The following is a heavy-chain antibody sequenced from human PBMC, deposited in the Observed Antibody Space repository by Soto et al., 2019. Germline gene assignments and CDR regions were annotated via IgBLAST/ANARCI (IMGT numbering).Heavy chain of an antibody. CDR3: ARDKTIFGVAHYYYYYGMDV. CDR1: GYTFTSHG. V-gene: IGHV1-18*01. CDR2: ISAYNGNT. J-gene: IGHJ6*02. Sequence: QVQLVQSGAEVKKPGASVKVSCKASGYTFTSHGISWVRQAPGQGLEWMGWISAYNGNTNYAQKLQGRVTMTTDTSTSTAYMELRSLRSDDTAVYYCARDKTIFGVAHYYYYYGMDVWGQGTTVTVSS. D-gene: IGHD3-3*01.